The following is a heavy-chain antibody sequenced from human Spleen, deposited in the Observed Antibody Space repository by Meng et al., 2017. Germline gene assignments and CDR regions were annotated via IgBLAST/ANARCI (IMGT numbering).Heavy chain of an antibody. CDR2: IYYSGSS. CDR3: ARLGNWKQGDY. Sequence: GSLRLSCTVSGGSVSYYFWSWIRQPPGKGLEWIGYIYYSGSSNYNPSLKSRVTISVDTSKNQFSLKLTSVNAADTAGYYWARLGNWKQGDYWGQGTLVTVSS. D-gene: IGHD1-1*01. J-gene: IGHJ4*02. V-gene: IGHV4-59*02. CDR1: GGSVSYYF.